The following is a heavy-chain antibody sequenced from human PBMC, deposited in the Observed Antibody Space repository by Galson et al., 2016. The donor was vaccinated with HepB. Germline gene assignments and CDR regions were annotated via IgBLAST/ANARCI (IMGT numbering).Heavy chain of an antibody. J-gene: IGHJ4*02. V-gene: IGHV1-2*02. CDR3: ARSTGFGIRIDY. CDR2: IGPGSGDT. Sequence: SVKVSCKASGGAFSSHTLNWVRQAPGQGLEWMGWIGPGSGDTKYAQKFQGRVTITRDRSISTVTMELNRLRSDDTAVYYCARSTGFGIRIDYWGQGTQVTASS. CDR1: GGAFSSHT. D-gene: IGHD3-10*01.